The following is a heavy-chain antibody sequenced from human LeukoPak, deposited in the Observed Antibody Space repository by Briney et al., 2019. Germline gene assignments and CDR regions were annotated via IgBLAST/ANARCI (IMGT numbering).Heavy chain of an antibody. CDR1: GFTVSSNY. J-gene: IGHJ4*02. CDR3: ARDFLRRGYDFWSGYYDY. V-gene: IGHV3-66*01. CDR2: IHSGGST. D-gene: IGHD3-3*01. Sequence: PGGSLRLSCAASGFTVSSNYMSWVRQAPGKGLEWVSVIHSGGSTYYADSVKGRFTISRDNSKNTLYLQMNSLRAEDTAVYYCARDFLRRGYDFWSGYYDYWGQGTLVTVSS.